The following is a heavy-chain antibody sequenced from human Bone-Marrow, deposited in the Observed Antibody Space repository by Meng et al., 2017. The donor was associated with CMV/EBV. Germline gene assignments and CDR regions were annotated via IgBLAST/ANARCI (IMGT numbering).Heavy chain of an antibody. J-gene: IGHJ5*01. CDR2: VSYEGSST. CDR3: VRGGKYCSTTNCPRWFDS. V-gene: IGHV3-30*04. CDR1: GFTFSNYA. D-gene: IGHD2/OR15-2a*01. Sequence: VGSLRLSCAASGFTFSNYAMHWVRQAPGKGLEWVAVVSYEGSSTDYTDSLKGRFTISRDNSNGTLYLQMFSLRADDTAIYYCVRGGKYCSTTNCPRWFDSWGQGTRVTGSS.